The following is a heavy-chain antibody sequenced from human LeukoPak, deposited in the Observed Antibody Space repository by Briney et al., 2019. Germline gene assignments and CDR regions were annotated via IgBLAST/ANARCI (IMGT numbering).Heavy chain of an antibody. CDR1: GFTFSSYA. D-gene: IGHD3-10*01. V-gene: IGHV3-23*01. CDR3: ARGGWFIVDY. CDR2: ISGSGGST. J-gene: IGHJ4*02. Sequence: GGSLRLSCAASGFTFSSYAMSWVRQAPGKGLEWVSAISGSGGSTYYADSVKGRFTISRDNSKNTLFLQMNSLRAEDTAVYYCARGGWFIVDYWGQGTLVTVSS.